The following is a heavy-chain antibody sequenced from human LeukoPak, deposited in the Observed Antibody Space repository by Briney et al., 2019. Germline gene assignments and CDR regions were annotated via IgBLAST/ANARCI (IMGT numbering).Heavy chain of an antibody. J-gene: IGHJ4*02. CDR1: GYSFTSYW. Sequence: GESLKISCKGSGYSFTSYWIGWVRQMPGKGLEWMGIIYPGDSDTRYSPSFQGQVTISADKSISTAYLQWSSLKASDTAMYYCARRMKSIAARPLGYYCDYWGQGTLVTVSS. CDR3: ARRMKSIAARPLGYYCDY. V-gene: IGHV5-51*01. D-gene: IGHD6-6*01. CDR2: IYPGDSDT.